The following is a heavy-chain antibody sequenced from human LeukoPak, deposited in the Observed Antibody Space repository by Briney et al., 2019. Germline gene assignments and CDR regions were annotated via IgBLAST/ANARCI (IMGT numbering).Heavy chain of an antibody. D-gene: IGHD5-12*01. Sequence: SETLSLTCAVYGGSFSGYYWSWIRQPPGKGLEWIGEINHSGSTNYNPSLESRVTISVDTSKNQFSLKLSSVTAAGTAVYYCARGGYSGYGGFDYWGQGTLVTVSS. J-gene: IGHJ4*02. CDR1: GGSFSGYY. CDR3: ARGGYSGYGGFDY. V-gene: IGHV4-34*01. CDR2: INHSGST.